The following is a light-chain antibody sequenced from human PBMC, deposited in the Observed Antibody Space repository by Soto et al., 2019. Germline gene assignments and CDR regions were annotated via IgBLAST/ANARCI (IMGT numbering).Light chain of an antibody. CDR1: QSISSW. Sequence: DIQMTQSPSTLSASVGDRVTITCRASQSISSWLAWYQQKPGKAPKLLIYDASSLESGVPSRFSGSGSGTEFTLTISSPQPDDFATYYCQQYNSYRWTFGQGTKVEIK. CDR3: QQYNSYRWT. CDR2: DAS. V-gene: IGKV1-5*01. J-gene: IGKJ1*01.